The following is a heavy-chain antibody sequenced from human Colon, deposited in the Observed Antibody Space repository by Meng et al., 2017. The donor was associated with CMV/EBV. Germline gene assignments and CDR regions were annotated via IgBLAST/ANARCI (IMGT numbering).Heavy chain of an antibody. Sequence: QVQAVQCGAEVKKPGASVKVSCKTSGYTFTDYYIHWVRQAPGQGLEWMGWINSISGDTNYAQKFQGRVTMTRDTSITTAYMELNSLKSDDTAVYYCGRDRHLDPWGQGTLVTVSS. CDR3: GRDRHLDP. D-gene: IGHD3-3*02. V-gene: IGHV1-2*02. CDR1: GYTFTDYY. J-gene: IGHJ5*02. CDR2: INSISGDT.